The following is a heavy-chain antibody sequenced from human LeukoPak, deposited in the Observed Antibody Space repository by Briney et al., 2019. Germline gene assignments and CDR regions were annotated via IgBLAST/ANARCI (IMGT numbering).Heavy chain of an antibody. CDR1: GFTFSSYG. D-gene: IGHD3-16*01. CDR3: ARGVGLGGWFDP. Sequence: GGSLRLSCAASGFTFSSYGMSWVRQAPGKGLEWVSYISSSGSTIYYADSVKGRFTISRDNAKNSVYLQMNGLRAEDTAVYYCARGVGLGGWFDPWGQGTLVTVSS. V-gene: IGHV3-48*04. CDR2: ISSSGSTI. J-gene: IGHJ5*02.